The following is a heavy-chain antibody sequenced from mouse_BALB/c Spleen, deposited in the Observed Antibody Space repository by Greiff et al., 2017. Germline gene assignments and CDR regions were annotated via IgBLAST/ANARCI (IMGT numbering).Heavy chain of an antibody. CDR2: ISSGGGST. CDR1: GFAFSSYD. V-gene: IGHV5-12-1*01. Sequence: EVKLMESGGGLVKPGGSLKLSCAASGFAFSSYDMSWVRQTPEKRLEWVAYISSGGGSTYYPDTVKGRFTISRDNAKNTLYLQMSSLKSEDTAMYYCARHDGPYAMDDWGQGTAVTDSS. D-gene: IGHD2-3*01. CDR3: ARHDGPYAMDD. J-gene: IGHJ4*01.